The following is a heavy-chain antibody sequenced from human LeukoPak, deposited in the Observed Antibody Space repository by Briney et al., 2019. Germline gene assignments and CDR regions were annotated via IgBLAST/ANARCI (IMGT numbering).Heavy chain of an antibody. CDR3: ATSESQTKFDY. CDR2: IYPGDSDT. Sequence: GESLKISCKGSGYSFTSYWIGWVRQMPGKGLEWMGIIYPGDSDTIYSPSFQGQVTISADKSINTAYLQWSSLRASDTAMYYCATSESQTKFDYWGQGTLVTVST. D-gene: IGHD1/OR15-1a*01. J-gene: IGHJ4*02. CDR1: GYSFTSYW. V-gene: IGHV5-51*01.